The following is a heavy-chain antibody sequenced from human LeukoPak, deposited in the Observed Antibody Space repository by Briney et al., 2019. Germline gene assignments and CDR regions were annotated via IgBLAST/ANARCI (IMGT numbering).Heavy chain of an antibody. CDR3: ATPAQGYCSGGSCYLVYYYGMDV. CDR1: GGTFSSYA. Sequence: ASVEVSCKASGGTFSSYAISWVRQAPGQGLEWMGGIIPIFGTANYAQKFQGRVTITADESTSTAYMELSSLRSEDTAVYYCATPAQGYCSGGSCYLVYYYGMDVWGQGTTVTVSS. V-gene: IGHV1-69*13. D-gene: IGHD2-15*01. CDR2: IIPIFGTA. J-gene: IGHJ6*02.